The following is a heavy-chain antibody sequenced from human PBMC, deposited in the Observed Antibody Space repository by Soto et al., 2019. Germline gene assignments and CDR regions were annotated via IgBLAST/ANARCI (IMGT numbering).Heavy chain of an antibody. CDR1: GGSISSYY. D-gene: IGHD3-10*01. CDR2: IYYSGST. Sequence: SETLSLTCTVSGGSISSYYWSWIRQPPGKGLEWIGYIYYSGSTNYNPSLKSRVTISVDTSKNQFSLKLSSVTAADTAVYYCARVRITMVRGVTKYYFDYWGQGTLVTVSS. J-gene: IGHJ4*02. V-gene: IGHV4-59*01. CDR3: ARVRITMVRGVTKYYFDY.